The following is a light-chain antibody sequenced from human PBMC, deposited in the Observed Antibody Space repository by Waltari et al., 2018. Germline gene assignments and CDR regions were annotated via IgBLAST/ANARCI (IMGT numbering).Light chain of an antibody. V-gene: IGKV1-5*03. CDR1: RSFSTG. CDR3: QQYATYPRT. CDR2: GAS. Sequence: DIQMSQSPSTLSASIGDRVTITCLASRSFSTGLAWYQQKPGKAPKLLIYGASTLEIGVPSRFSGSGSGKDFSLTISSLQPDDFATYYCQQYATYPRTFGQGTNVEVK. J-gene: IGKJ1*01.